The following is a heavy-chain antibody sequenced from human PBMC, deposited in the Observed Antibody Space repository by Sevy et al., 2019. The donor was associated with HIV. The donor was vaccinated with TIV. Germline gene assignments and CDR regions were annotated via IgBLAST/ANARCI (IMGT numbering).Heavy chain of an antibody. CDR2: ISYDGSNK. J-gene: IGHJ6*02. D-gene: IGHD2-8*02. CDR1: GFTFSSYA. Sequence: GESLKISCAASGFTFSSYAMHWVRQAPGKGLEWVAVISYDGSNKYYADSVKGRFTISRDNSKNTLYLQMNGLKAEETAVYYCARDKFGGYSTGHNNDYYYYGMDVWGQGTTVTVSS. CDR3: ARDKFGGYSTGHNNDYYYYGMDV. V-gene: IGHV3-30*04.